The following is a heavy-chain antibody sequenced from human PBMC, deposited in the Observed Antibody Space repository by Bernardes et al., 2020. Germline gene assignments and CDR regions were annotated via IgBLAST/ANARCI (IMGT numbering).Heavy chain of an antibody. V-gene: IGHV3-23*01. CDR1: GFTFSSYA. CDR3: AKKSLRFLEWLLFGDMDV. J-gene: IGHJ6*02. D-gene: IGHD3-3*01. Sequence: GGSLRLSCAASGFTFSSYAMSWVRQAPGKGLEWVSAISGSGGSTYYADSVKGRFTISRDNSKNTLYLQMNSLRAEDTAVYYCAKKSLRFLEWLLFGDMDVWGQGTTVTVSS. CDR2: ISGSGGST.